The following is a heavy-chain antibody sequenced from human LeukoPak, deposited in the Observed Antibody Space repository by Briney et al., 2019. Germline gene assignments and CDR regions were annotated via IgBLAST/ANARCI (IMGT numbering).Heavy chain of an antibody. CDR1: GGSISSYY. CDR2: IYYSGST. CDR3: ARDRLELLYRSYYFDY. D-gene: IGHD3-10*01. V-gene: IGHV4-59*12. Sequence: SSETLSLTCTVSGGSISSYYWSWIRQPPGKGLEWIGYIYYSGSTNYNPSLKSRVTISVDTSKNQFSLKLSSVTAADTAVYYCARDRLELLYRSYYFDYWGQGTLVTVSS. J-gene: IGHJ4*02.